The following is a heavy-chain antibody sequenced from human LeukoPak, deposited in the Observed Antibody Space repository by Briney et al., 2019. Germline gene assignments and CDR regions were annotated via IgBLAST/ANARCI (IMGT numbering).Heavy chain of an antibody. CDR3: VRPLKGGNSYGYVDS. V-gene: IGHV3-48*04. CDR2: ISSSGTT. D-gene: IGHD5-18*01. Sequence: GGSLRLSCAASGFTFSSYGMSWVRQAPGKGLEWVSYISSSGTTYYADAVKGRFTISRDNAKNSLFLQMNSLRAEDTAVYFCVRPLKGGNSYGYVDSWGQGTLVTVSS. CDR1: GFTFSSYG. J-gene: IGHJ4*02.